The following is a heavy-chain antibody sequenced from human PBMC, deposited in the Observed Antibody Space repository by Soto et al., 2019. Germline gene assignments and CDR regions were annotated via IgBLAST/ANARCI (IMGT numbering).Heavy chain of an antibody. Sequence: QVQLVQSGAEVKKPGSSVKVSCKASGGTFSSYAISWVRQAPGQGLEWMGGIIPIFRTPDYAQKFQGRVTITADESTSTAYMELSSLRSEDTAVYYCARDKDRPRLGGNYCYIMDVWGQGTTVTVSS. CDR1: GGTFSSYA. CDR2: IIPIFRTP. V-gene: IGHV1-69*12. CDR3: ARDKDRPRLGGNYCYIMDV. D-gene: IGHD5-12*01. J-gene: IGHJ6*02.